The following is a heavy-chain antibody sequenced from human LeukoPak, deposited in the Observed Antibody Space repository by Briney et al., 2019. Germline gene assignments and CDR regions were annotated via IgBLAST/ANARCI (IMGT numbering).Heavy chain of an antibody. V-gene: IGHV4-39*01. D-gene: IGHD2-2*01. CDR3: ARLLVVEGFDF. CDR1: GFIFSIYS. CDR2: VYYSGST. J-gene: IGHJ4*02. Sequence: GSLRLSCAASGFIFSIYSMEWVRQAPGKGLEWIGSVYYSGSTYYNPSLKSRVTISIDTSKNQFSLKVSSVTATDTAVYYCARLLVVEGFDFWGQGTLVTVSS.